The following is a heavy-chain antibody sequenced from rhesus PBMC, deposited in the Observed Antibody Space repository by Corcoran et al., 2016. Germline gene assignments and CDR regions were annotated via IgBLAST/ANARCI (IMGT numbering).Heavy chain of an antibody. D-gene: IGHD1-1*01. CDR2: VNPFVGLT. J-gene: IGHJ2*01. V-gene: IGHV1-198*01. CDR3: ARGRYSYLYFDI. CDR1: GFTFGSYA. Sequence: QVQLVQSGAEVKKPGASVKVSFKASGFTFGSYAISWVRQAPVQGFEWMGVVNPFVGLTNYAKKFPDRVTITAKTSTNTADKELSSLRSEDTAVYYCARGRYSYLYFDIWGPGTPITSSS.